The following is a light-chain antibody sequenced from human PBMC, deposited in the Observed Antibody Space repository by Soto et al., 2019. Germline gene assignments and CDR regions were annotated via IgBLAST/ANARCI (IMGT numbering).Light chain of an antibody. CDR1: NIGYKS. CDR2: DDS. J-gene: IGLJ1*01. V-gene: IGLV3-21*02. Sequence: SYELTQSPSVSVAPGQTARITCGGNNIGYKSVHWFQQRPGQAPVLVVFDDSDRPSGIPERFSGSKSETTATLTISGVEAGDEADYYCQVWDSNVLHHVFGTGTKVTVL. CDR3: QVWDSNVLHHV.